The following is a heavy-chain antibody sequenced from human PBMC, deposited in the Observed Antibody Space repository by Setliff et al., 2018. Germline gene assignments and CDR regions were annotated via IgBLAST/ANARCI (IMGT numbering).Heavy chain of an antibody. V-gene: IGHV1-24*01. J-gene: IGHJ4*02. Sequence: VASVKVSCKVSGYTLTELSMHWVRQAPGKGLEWMGGFDPEDGETIYAQKFQGRVTMTEDTSTDTAYMELSSLRSEDTAVYYCAFNSGWYGYYFDYWGQGTLVTSPQ. CDR2: FDPEDGET. D-gene: IGHD6-19*01. CDR1: GYTLTELS. CDR3: AFNSGWYGYYFDY.